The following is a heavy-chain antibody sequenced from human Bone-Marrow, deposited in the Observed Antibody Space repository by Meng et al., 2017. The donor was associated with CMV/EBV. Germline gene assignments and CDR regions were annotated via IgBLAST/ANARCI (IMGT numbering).Heavy chain of an antibody. CDR2: IYYSGST. Sequence: LRLSCTVSGGSISSGDYYWSWIRQPPGKGLEWIGYIYYSGSTYYNPSLKSRVTISVDTSKNQFSLKLSSVTAADTAVYYCARAVVVVPDAIRDYYYYGMDVWGQGTTVTVSS. CDR3: ARAVVVVPDAIRDYYYYGMDV. J-gene: IGHJ6*02. V-gene: IGHV4-30-4*08. CDR1: GGSISSGDYY. D-gene: IGHD2-2*02.